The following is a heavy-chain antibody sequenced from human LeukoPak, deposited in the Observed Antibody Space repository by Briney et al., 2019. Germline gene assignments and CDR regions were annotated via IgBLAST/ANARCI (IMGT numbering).Heavy chain of an antibody. D-gene: IGHD3-10*01. J-gene: IGHJ5*02. Sequence: GGSLRLSCAASGFTFSSYSMNWVRQAPGKGLEWVSYISSRSSTIYYADSVKGRFTISRDNAKNSMYLLMNSLRVEDTAVYYCVRDVLYYYGAERLFWFDPWGQGTLVTVSS. CDR2: ISSRSSTI. V-gene: IGHV3-48*04. CDR1: GFTFSSYS. CDR3: VRDVLYYYGAERLFWFDP.